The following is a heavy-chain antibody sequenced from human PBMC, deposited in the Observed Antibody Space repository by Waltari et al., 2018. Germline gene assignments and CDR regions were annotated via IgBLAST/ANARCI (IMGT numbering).Heavy chain of an antibody. CDR1: DDPSHDYY. Sequence: QVQLQESGPGLVQPSETLSLTCTISDDPSHDYYWCWIRQPPGKGLEWLGYIHYSGSTDSSPSFKSRVTMSIDMSKNQFSLNLSSVSAADTAVYYCARDAATGYFDSWGQGTLVTVSS. CDR3: ARDAATGYFDS. V-gene: IGHV4-59*01. CDR2: IHYSGST. D-gene: IGHD1-1*01. J-gene: IGHJ4*02.